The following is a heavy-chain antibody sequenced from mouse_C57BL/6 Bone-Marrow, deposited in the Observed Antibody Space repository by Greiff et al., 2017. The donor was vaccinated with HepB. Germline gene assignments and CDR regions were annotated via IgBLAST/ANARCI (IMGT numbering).Heavy chain of an antibody. CDR3: TRSPYGAMDY. D-gene: IGHD1-1*02. V-gene: IGHV1-5*01. J-gene: IGHJ4*01. CDR1: GYTFTSYW. Sequence: EVQLQQSGTVLARPGASVKMSCKTSGYTFTSYWMPWVKQRPGQGLEWIGAIYPGNSDTSYNQKFKGKAKLTADKSASTAYMELSSLTNEDSAVYYCTRSPYGAMDYWGQGTSVTVSS. CDR2: IYPGNSDT.